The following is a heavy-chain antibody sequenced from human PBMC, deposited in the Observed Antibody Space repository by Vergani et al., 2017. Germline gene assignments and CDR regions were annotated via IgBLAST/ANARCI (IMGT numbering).Heavy chain of an antibody. CDR3: ARDPSGYCSGGSCYSFDP. CDR1: GYTFTSYG. D-gene: IGHD2-15*01. CDR2: ISAYNGNT. Sequence: QVQLVQSGSELKKPGASVKVSCKASGYTFTSYGISWVRQAPGQGLEWMGWISAYNGNTNYAQKLQGRVTMTTDTSTSTAYMELRSLRSDDTAVYYCARDPSGYCSGGSCYSFDPWGQGTLVTVSS. J-gene: IGHJ5*02. V-gene: IGHV1-18*01.